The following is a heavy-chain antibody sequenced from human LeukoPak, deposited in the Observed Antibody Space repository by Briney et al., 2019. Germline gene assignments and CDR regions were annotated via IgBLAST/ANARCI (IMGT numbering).Heavy chain of an antibody. V-gene: IGHV4-31*01. D-gene: IGHD6-19*01. CDR2: SYHSGST. Sequence: PSETLSLTCTVSGGSISSGGYYWSWIRQHPGKGLEWIGYSYHSGSTYYNPSLKSQSIISVDTSKNQFSLKLSSVTAADTAVYYCARAAVAGTSFDYWGQGTLATVSS. CDR3: ARAAVAGTSFDY. J-gene: IGHJ4*02. CDR1: GGSISSGGYY.